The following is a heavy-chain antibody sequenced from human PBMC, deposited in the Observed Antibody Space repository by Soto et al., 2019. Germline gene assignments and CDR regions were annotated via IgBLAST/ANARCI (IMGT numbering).Heavy chain of an antibody. CDR3: AREKWVAKDFYGLDV. CDR2: IYYSGST. V-gene: IGHV4-39*02. Sequence: SETLSLTCTVSGVSIISSSSFWAWIRQPPGKGLEWIGSIYYSGSTYYNPSLKSRVTVSVDTSKNQFSLQLSSVTAADTAVYFCAREKWVAKDFYGLDVWGQGTTVT. J-gene: IGHJ6*02. D-gene: IGHD6-19*01. CDR1: GVSIISSSSF.